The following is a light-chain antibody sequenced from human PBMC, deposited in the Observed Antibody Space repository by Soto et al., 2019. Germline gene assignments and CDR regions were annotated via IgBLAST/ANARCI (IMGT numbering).Light chain of an antibody. CDR1: QSVGSY. CDR3: LQRASWPHT. J-gene: IGKJ3*01. V-gene: IGKV3-11*01. CDR2: DAT. Sequence: VLTQSPANLSLSPGESAALSCRASQSVGSYLAWLQQVPGQAPRLLIYDATNRANGIPAKFRGSGSGTDFTLTISSLEPKDFALYFCLQRASWPHTFGPGTKVEIK.